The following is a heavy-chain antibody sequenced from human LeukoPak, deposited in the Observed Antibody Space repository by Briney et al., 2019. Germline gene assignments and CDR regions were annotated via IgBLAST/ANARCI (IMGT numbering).Heavy chain of an antibody. CDR1: GYTFTGYY. J-gene: IGHJ4*02. CDR3: ARAFNLIAAAGLWYFDY. V-gene: IGHV1-46*01. D-gene: IGHD6-25*01. Sequence: VASVKVSCKASGYTFTGYYMHWVRQAPGQGLEWMGIINPSGGSTSYAQKFQGRVTMTRDTSTSTVYMELSSLRSEDTAVYYCARAFNLIAAAGLWYFDYWGQGTLVTVSS. CDR2: INPSGGST.